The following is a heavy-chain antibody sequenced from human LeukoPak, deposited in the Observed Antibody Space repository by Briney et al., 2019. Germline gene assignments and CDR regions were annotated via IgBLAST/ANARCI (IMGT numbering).Heavy chain of an antibody. D-gene: IGHD6-6*01. J-gene: IGHJ4*02. V-gene: IGHV3-74*01. CDR1: GFSFSGHW. CDR3: ARGPNSNWSGLDF. CDR2: ISPTGSTT. Sequence: VGSLRLSCTASGFSFSGHWMHWARQLPGKGLVWVSRISPTGSTTSYADSVKGRFTVSRDNAKNTLYLQVNNLRAEDTAVYYCARGPNSNWSGLDFWGQGTLLTVSS.